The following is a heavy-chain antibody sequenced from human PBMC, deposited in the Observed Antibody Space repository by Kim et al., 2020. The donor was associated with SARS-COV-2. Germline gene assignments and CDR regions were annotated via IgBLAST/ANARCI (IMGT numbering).Heavy chain of an antibody. CDR3: TILEHAPSYYYYGMDV. J-gene: IGHJ6*02. Sequence: VKGRFTIARDYSKNTAYLQMNSLKTEDTAVYYCTILEHAPSYYYYGMDVWGQGTTVTVSS. V-gene: IGHV3-73*01. D-gene: IGHD1-1*01.